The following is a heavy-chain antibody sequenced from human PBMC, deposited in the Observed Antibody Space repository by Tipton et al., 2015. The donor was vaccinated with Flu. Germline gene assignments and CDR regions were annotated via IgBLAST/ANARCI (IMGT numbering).Heavy chain of an antibody. CDR1: GFTLGDYA. Sequence: SLRLSCTASGFTLGDYAMSWVRQAPGMGLEWLGFIRSNAYGGKTEYAASVKGRFTISRDDSKSIAYLQMNSLKTEDTAVYYCSREPRQTTVIYYYFYYGIDVWGQGTTVTVSS. D-gene: IGHD4-17*01. V-gene: IGHV3-49*04. CDR3: SREPRQTTVIYYYFYYGIDV. J-gene: IGHJ6*02. CDR2: IRSNAYGGKT.